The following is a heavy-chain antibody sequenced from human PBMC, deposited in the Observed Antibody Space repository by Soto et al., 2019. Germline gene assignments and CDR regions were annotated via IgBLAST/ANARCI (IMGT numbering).Heavy chain of an antibody. CDR2: IIPILGIA. J-gene: IGHJ5*02. V-gene: IGHV1-69*02. CDR3: ARAPTGLSTISWFDP. D-gene: IGHD1-26*01. CDR1: GGTFSSYT. Sequence: SVKVSCKASGGTFSSYTISWVRQAPGQGLEWMGRIIPILGIANYAQKFQGRVTITADKSTSTAYMELSSLRSEDTAVYYCARAPTGLSTISWFDPWGQGTLVTVSS.